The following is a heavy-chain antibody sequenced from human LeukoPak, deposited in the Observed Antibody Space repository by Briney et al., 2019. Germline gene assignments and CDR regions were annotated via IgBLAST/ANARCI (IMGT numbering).Heavy chain of an antibody. CDR1: GYSFTSYW. D-gene: IGHD6-19*01. CDR2: IYPGDSDT. CDR3: ATTPRDSSGWYEY. Sequence: GESLKISCKGSGYSFTSYWIGWVRQMPGKGLEWMGIIYPGDSDTRYSPSFQGQVTISAAKSISTAYLQWSSLKASDTAMYFCATTPRDSSGWYEYWGQGTLVTVSS. V-gene: IGHV5-51*01. J-gene: IGHJ4*02.